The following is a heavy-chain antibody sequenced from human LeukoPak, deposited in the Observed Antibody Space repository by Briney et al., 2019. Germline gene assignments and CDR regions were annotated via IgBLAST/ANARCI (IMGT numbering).Heavy chain of an antibody. V-gene: IGHV4-34*01. CDR2: INHSGST. J-gene: IGHJ5*02. CDR1: GGSFSGYY. D-gene: IGHD6-6*01. Sequence: PSETLSLTCAVYGGSFSGYYWSWIRQPPGKGLEWIGEINHSGSTNYNPSLKSRGTISVNTSKNQFYLKLSSVTDADTAVYYCARGQFDSGIAARPGWFDPWGQGTLVTVSS. CDR3: ARGQFDSGIAARPGWFDP.